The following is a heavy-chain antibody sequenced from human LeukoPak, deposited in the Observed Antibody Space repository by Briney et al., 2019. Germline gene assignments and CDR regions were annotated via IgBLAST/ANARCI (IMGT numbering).Heavy chain of an antibody. CDR3: ARVQQLVSEGYYYYMDV. D-gene: IGHD6-13*01. V-gene: IGHV1-69*06. J-gene: IGHJ6*03. CDR2: INPIFGTT. Sequence: SVKVSCKASGGTFTSYAISWVRQAPGQGLEWMGGINPIFGTTNYAQKFQVRVTITAYKSTSTAYMELSSLRYKYTAVYYCARVQQLVSEGYYYYMDVWGKGTTVTVS. CDR1: GGTFTSYA.